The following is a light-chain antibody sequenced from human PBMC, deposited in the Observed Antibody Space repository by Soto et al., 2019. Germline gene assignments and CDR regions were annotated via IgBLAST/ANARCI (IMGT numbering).Light chain of an antibody. J-gene: IGLJ2*01. CDR1: SSDVGGYNY. Sequence: QDVLTQPPSASGSPGQSVTISCTGTSSDVGGYNYVSWYQQHPGKAPKLMIYEVSKRPSGVPDRFSGSKSGNTASLTVSGLQAEDEADYYCSSYAGSNIVVFGGGTKLTVL. V-gene: IGLV2-8*01. CDR2: EVS. CDR3: SSYAGSNIVV.